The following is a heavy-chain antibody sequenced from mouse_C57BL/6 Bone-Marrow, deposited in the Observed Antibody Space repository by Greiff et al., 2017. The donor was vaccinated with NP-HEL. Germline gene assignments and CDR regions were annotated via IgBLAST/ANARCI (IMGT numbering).Heavy chain of an antibody. J-gene: IGHJ3*01. CDR1: GFNIKDDY. D-gene: IGHD2-4*01. CDR3: TTYYYDSAWFAY. V-gene: IGHV14-4*01. Sequence: VQLQQSGAELVRPGASVKLSCTASGFNIKDDYMPWVKQRPEQGLEWIGWIDPENGDTEYASKFQGKATITADTSSNTAYLQLSSLTAEDTAADDSTTYYYDSAWFAYWGQGTLVTVTA. CDR2: IDPENGDT.